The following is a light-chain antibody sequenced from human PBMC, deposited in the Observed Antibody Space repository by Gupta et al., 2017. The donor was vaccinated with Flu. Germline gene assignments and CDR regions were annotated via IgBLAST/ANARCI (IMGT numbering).Light chain of an antibody. V-gene: IGKV3-15*01. CDR1: QSVSSN. CDR2: GAS. CDR3: QQYNNWTHWYR. Sequence: EIVMTQSPATLSVSPGERATLSCRASQSVSSNLAWYQQKPGQAPRLLIYGASTRATGIPARFRGSGSGTEFTLTISSLQSEDFAVYDCQQYNNWTHWYRFGQGTKLEIK. J-gene: IGKJ2*03.